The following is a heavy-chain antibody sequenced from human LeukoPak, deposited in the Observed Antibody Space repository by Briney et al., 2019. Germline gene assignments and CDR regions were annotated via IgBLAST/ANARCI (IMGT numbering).Heavy chain of an antibody. Sequence: GGSLRLSCAASGFTFSNYWMHWVRQAPGKGLVWVSRINSDGINTSYADSVKGRFIISRDNSKNTLYLQMNSLRAEDTAVYYCAKDGGIKFDPWGQGTLVTVSS. CDR3: AKDGGIKFDP. D-gene: IGHD3-16*01. J-gene: IGHJ5*02. CDR2: INSDGINT. V-gene: IGHV3-74*01. CDR1: GFTFSNYW.